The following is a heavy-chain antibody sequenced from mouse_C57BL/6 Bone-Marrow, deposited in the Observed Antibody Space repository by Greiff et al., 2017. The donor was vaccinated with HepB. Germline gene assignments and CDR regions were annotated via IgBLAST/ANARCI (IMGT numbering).Heavy chain of an antibody. CDR2: IYPGNSDT. CDR3: TSSSGYGRWFAY. D-gene: IGHD3-2*02. CDR1: GYTFTSYW. V-gene: IGHV1-5*01. J-gene: IGHJ3*01. Sequence: VQLQQSGTVLARPGASVKMSCKTSGYTFTSYWMHWVKQRPGQGLEWIGAIYPGNSDTSYNQKFKGKAKLTAVTSASTAYMELSSLTNEDSAVYYCTSSSGYGRWFAYWGQGTLVTVSA.